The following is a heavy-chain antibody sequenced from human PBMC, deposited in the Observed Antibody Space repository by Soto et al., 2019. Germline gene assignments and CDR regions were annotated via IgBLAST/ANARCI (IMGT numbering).Heavy chain of an antibody. CDR3: ARAGYSYVSGWFDP. CDR2: IYYSGTT. V-gene: IGHV4-59*01. Sequence: PSETLSLTCIVSGGSISRYYWSWMRQPPGKGLEWIGYIYYSGTTNYNPSLKSRVTISIDTSKNQFSLKLTSVTAADTAVYYCARAGYSYVSGWFDPWGQGTLVTVSS. CDR1: GGSISRYY. D-gene: IGHD5-18*01. J-gene: IGHJ5*02.